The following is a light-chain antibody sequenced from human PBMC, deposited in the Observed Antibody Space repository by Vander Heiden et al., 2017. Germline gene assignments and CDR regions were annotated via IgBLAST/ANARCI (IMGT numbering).Light chain of an antibody. CDR1: KLGDTY. V-gene: IGLV3-1*01. CDR3: QAWDSSTAVV. Sequence: SFELTQPPSVSVSQGQTASITCSGDKLGDTYACWYQQRPGQSPVLVIYQDTKRPSGIPERFSGSNSGNTATLTISGTQAMDEADYYCQAWDSSTAVVFGGGTKLTVL. CDR2: QDT. J-gene: IGLJ2*01.